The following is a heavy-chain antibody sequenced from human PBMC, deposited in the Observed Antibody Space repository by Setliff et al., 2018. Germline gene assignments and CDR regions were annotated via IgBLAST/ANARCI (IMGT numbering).Heavy chain of an antibody. CDR3: AKDTGYYFDY. V-gene: IGHV3-23*01. CDR1: GFTFSSYS. J-gene: IGHJ4*02. D-gene: IGHD4-4*01. Sequence: GGSLRLSCAASGFTFSSYSMSWVRQAPGKGPEWVSSISGSGGSTYYVDSVKGRFTISRDNSKNTLYLQMNSLRGEDTAVYYCAKDTGYYFDYWGQGTLVTVSS. CDR2: ISGSGGST.